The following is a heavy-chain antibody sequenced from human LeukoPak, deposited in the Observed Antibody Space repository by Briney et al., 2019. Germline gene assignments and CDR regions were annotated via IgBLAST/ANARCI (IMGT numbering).Heavy chain of an antibody. V-gene: IGHV1-18*04. J-gene: IGHJ6*04. CDR3: ARDGAVAGIGYYYGMDV. CDR1: GYTFTSYG. D-gene: IGHD6-19*01. CDR2: ISAYNGNT. Sequence: ASVKVSCKASGYTFTSYGISWVRQAPGQGLEWMGWISAYNGNTNYAQKLQGRVTMTTDTSTSTAYMELRSLRSDDTAVYYCARDGAVAGIGYYYGMDVWGKGTTVTVPS.